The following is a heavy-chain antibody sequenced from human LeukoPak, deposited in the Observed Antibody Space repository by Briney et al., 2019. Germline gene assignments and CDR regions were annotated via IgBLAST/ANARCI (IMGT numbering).Heavy chain of an antibody. CDR1: GFTLGDYW. CDR2: ISWNRGSL. V-gene: IGHV3-9*01. CDR3: AKESSIVVVPAAIGGGWFDP. D-gene: IGHD2-2*01. Sequence: TGGSLRLAWAGAGFTLGDYWMGWGSQAGGKGMGWGSGISWNRGSLGYADSVKRRFTISSDNAKTSLYLQMNGLRAEDTALYYCAKESSIVVVPAAIGGGWFDPWGQGTLVTVSS. J-gene: IGHJ5*02.